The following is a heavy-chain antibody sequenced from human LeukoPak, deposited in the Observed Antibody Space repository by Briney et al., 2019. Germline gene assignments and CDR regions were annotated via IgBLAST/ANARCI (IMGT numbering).Heavy chain of an antibody. D-gene: IGHD3-22*01. V-gene: IGHV3-30*03. J-gene: IGHJ4*02. CDR2: ISYDGSNK. Sequence: GGSLRLSCAASGFTFSSYGMHWVRQAPGKGLEWVAVISYDGSNKYYADSVKGRFTISRDNSKNTLYLQMDSLRAEDTAVYYCARFPHYYDSSGYSFWGQGTLVTVSS. CDR3: ARFPHYYDSSGYSF. CDR1: GFTFSSYG.